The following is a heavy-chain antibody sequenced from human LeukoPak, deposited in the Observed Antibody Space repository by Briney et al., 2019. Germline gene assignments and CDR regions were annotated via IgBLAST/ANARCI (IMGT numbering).Heavy chain of an antibody. CDR2: ISSSDSTI. V-gene: IGHV3-11*01. J-gene: IGHJ6*02. CDR1: GFTFSDYY. D-gene: IGHD2-2*01. Sequence: GGSLRLSCAASGFTFSDYYMSWIRQAPGKGLEWVSYISSSDSTIYYADSAKGRFTISRDNAKNSLYLQMNSLRAEDTAVYYCARGGSRFCSSTSCYSGYYYYGMDVWGQGTTVTVSS. CDR3: ARGGSRFCSSTSCYSGYYYYGMDV.